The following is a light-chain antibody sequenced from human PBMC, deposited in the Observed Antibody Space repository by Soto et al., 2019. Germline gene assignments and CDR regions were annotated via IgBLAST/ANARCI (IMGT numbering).Light chain of an antibody. Sequence: QSVLTQPPSVSAAPGQKVPISCSGSSSNIGNNYVSWYQQLPGTAPKLLIYDNNKRPSGIPDRFSGSKSGTSATLGITGLQTGDEADYYCGTWDSSLSAVFGGGTQLTVL. J-gene: IGLJ7*01. CDR1: SSNIGNNY. V-gene: IGLV1-51*01. CDR3: GTWDSSLSAV. CDR2: DNN.